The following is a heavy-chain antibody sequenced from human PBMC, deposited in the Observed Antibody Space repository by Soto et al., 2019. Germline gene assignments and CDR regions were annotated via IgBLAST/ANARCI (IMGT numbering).Heavy chain of an antibody. J-gene: IGHJ5*02. D-gene: IGHD3-10*01. V-gene: IGHV4-59*01. CDR2: IYYSGST. CDR3: ARDLTSLYYGSGSYPTFDP. CDR1: GGSISSYY. Sequence: SETLSLTCTVSGGSISSYYWSWIRQPPGKGLEWIGYIYYSGSTNYNPSLKSRVTISVDTSKNQFSLKLSSVTAADTAVYYCARDLTSLYYGSGSYPTFDPWGQGTLVTVSS.